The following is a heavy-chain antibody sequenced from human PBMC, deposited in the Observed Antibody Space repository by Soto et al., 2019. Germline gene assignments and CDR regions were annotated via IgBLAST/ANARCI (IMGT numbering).Heavy chain of an antibody. J-gene: IGHJ6*02. CDR3: ARDDEYSGNGMDV. V-gene: IGHV3-33*01. CDR1: GFTFSIYG. Sequence: QVQLVESGGGVVEPGRSRRLSGAASGFTFSIYGMHWVRKAPGKGLEWVSVILNDGSNRYHADSVKDRFTISRDNSKNTLYLQMNILRAEDTAVYYCARDDEYSGNGMDVWGQGTTVTVS. D-gene: IGHD3-10*01. CDR2: ILNDGSNR.